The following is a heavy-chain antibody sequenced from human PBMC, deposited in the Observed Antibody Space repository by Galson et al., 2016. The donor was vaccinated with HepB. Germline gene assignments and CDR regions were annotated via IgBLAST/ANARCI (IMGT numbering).Heavy chain of an antibody. Sequence: SLRLSCAVSGFNFSSYGMHWVRQAPGKGLEWVAVISYDGSNKYYADSVKGRFTIARDNSKNTLYLQMNSLRAGDTAVYFCAKNLHPFCSSTSCYRLLAYDIWGQGTRVTVSS. V-gene: IGHV3-30*18. CDR1: GFNFSSYG. CDR3: AKNLHPFCSSTSCYRLLAYDI. CDR2: ISYDGSNK. D-gene: IGHD2-2*02. J-gene: IGHJ3*02.